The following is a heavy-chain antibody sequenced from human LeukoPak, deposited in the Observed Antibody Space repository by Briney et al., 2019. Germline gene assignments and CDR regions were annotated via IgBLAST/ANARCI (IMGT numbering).Heavy chain of an antibody. Sequence: SETLSLTCTVSGGSISSSSHYWGWIRQPPGKGLEWIGSIYYSGDAYYNPSLKSRVTTSVDTSKNQFSLKLGSVTAADTAVYYCARDQWELGHAFDIWGQGTMVTVSS. D-gene: IGHD1-26*01. V-gene: IGHV4-39*07. CDR3: ARDQWELGHAFDI. CDR1: GGSISSSSHY. J-gene: IGHJ3*02. CDR2: IYYSGDA.